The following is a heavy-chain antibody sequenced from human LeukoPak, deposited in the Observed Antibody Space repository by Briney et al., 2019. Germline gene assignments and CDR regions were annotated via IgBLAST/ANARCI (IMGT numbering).Heavy chain of an antibody. D-gene: IGHD5-18*01. V-gene: IGHV6-1*01. CDR1: GDSVSSKSTA. CDR3: ARGTAMVLPYYYYGMDV. J-gene: IGHJ6*02. Sequence: SQTLSLTCAISGDSVSSKSTAWNWIRQSPSRGLEWLGRTYYRSKWYNGYAVSVKSRITINPDTSKNQFSLQLSSVTPEDTAVYYCARGTAMVLPYYYYGMDVWGQGTTVTVSS. CDR2: TYYRSKWYN.